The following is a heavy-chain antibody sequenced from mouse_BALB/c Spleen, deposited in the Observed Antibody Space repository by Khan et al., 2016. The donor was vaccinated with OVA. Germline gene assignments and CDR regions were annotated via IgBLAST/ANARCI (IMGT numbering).Heavy chain of an antibody. V-gene: IGHV5-9-3*01. J-gene: IGHJ3*01. D-gene: IGHD2-1*01. Sequence: EVKLVESGGGLVKPGGSLKLSCAASGFTFSTFAMSRVRQTPEKRLEWVATINSDGDYTYYPDNVTGRFTISRDNAKTTLYLQINSLRSEDTAMYYCARSPYGNFAYWGQGTLVTVSA. CDR2: INSDGDYT. CDR3: ARSPYGNFAY. CDR1: GFTFSTFA.